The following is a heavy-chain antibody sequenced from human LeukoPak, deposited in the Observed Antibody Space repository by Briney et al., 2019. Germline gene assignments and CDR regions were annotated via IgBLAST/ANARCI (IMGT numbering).Heavy chain of an antibody. CDR1: GYTLTGYY. D-gene: IGHD4-17*01. CDR2: INPNSGGT. CDR3: ARAPTVTTGDY. Sequence: ASVKVSCKASGYTLTGYYMHWVRQAPGQGLEWMGWINPNSGGTNYARKFQGRVTMTRDTSISTAYMELSRLRSDDTAVYYCARAPTVTTGDYWGQGTLVTVSS. V-gene: IGHV1-2*02. J-gene: IGHJ4*02.